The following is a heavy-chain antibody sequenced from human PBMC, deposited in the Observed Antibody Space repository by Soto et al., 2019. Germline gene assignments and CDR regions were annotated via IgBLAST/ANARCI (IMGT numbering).Heavy chain of an antibody. CDR3: AREPLWGTAMVPPYFDL. J-gene: IGHJ2*01. Sequence: QVQLVESGGGVVQPGRSLRLSCAASGFTFSSYAMHWVRQAPGKGLEWVAVISYDGSNKYYADSVKGRFTISRDNSKNMLYLQMNSLRAEDTAVYYCAREPLWGTAMVPPYFDLWGRGTLVPVSS. CDR1: GFTFSSYA. CDR2: ISYDGSNK. V-gene: IGHV3-30-3*01. D-gene: IGHD5-18*01.